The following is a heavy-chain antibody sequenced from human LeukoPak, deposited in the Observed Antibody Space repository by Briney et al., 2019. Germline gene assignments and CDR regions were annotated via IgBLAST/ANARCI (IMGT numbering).Heavy chain of an antibody. CDR3: AGQGKMAPGNNWFDP. CDR1: GYTFTRYY. J-gene: IGHJ5*02. CDR2: INPSGGST. Sequence: ASVKVSCKASGYTFTRYYMHWVRQAPGQGLEWMGIINPSGGSTSYAQKFQGRVTMTRDMSTSTVYMELSSLRSEDTAVYYCAGQGKMAPGNNWFDPWGQGTLVTVSS. V-gene: IGHV1-46*01. D-gene: IGHD5-24*01.